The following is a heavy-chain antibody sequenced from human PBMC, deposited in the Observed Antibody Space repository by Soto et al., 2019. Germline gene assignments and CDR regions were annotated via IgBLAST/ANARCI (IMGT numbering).Heavy chain of an antibody. Sequence: VQLVESGGGVVQPGRSLRLSCAASGFTFSDYAMHWVRQPPGKGLEWVAVVSHDGRNTHYADSVKGRFTISRDSSKDTVSLEMTSRRAEDTAVYYCGKGGRQWLVTSDFNYWGQGALVTFSS. CDR2: VSHDGRNT. CDR3: GKGGRQWLVTSDFNY. D-gene: IGHD6-19*01. V-gene: IGHV3-30*18. CDR1: GFTFSDYA. J-gene: IGHJ4*02.